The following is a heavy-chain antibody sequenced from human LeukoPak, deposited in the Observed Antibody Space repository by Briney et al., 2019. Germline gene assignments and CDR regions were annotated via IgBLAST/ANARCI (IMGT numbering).Heavy chain of an antibody. V-gene: IGHV3-30*03. CDR2: ISYDGGNK. J-gene: IGHJ4*02. CDR1: GFTFSSYG. D-gene: IGHD4-11*01. Sequence: GRSLRLSCAASGFTFSSYGMHWVRQAPGKGLEWVAVISYDGGNKYYADSVKGRFTISRDNSKNALYLQMNSLRAEDTAVYYCAYSNYLGNFDYWGQGTLVTVSS. CDR3: AYSNYLGNFDY.